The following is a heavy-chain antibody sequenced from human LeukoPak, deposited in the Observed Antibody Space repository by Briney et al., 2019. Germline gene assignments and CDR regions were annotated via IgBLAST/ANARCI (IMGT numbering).Heavy chain of an antibody. D-gene: IGHD2-2*01. V-gene: IGHV4-34*01. CDR3: ARGRRQIYCSSTSCPTPNWFDP. CDR2: INHSGST. J-gene: IGHJ5*02. CDR1: GGSFSGYY. Sequence: SETLSLTCAVCGGSFSGYYWSWIRQPPGKGLEWIGEINHSGSTNYNPSLKSRVTISVDTSKNQFSLKLSSVTAADTAVYYCARGRRQIYCSSTSCPTPNWFDPWGQGTLVTVSS.